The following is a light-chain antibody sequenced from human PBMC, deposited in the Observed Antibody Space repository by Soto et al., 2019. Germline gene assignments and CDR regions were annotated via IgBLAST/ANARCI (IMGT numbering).Light chain of an antibody. J-gene: IGKJ1*01. CDR3: QQYKNWLTWT. CDR2: GAS. CDR1: QSISSN. V-gene: IGKV3-15*01. Sequence: EIVMTQSPATLSVSPGERATLSCRASQSISSNLAWYQQKPGQAPRLLIYGASTRATGIPARFSGSGSGTEFTLIISSLQSEDFAVYYCQQYKNWLTWTFGQGTKVEIK.